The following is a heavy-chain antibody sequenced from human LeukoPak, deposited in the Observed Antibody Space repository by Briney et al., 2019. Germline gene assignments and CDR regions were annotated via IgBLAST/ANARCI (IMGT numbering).Heavy chain of an antibody. Sequence: PSQXLSLTCTVSGGSISSGSYYWRWIRQPAGKGVEWVGRIYTSGRTNDNPSLKRRVTISVNTYKKQCSLKKSSVTAADTAVYYCASMTYYYDSSGYYYEGNFDYWGQGTLVTVSS. J-gene: IGHJ4*02. V-gene: IGHV4-61*02. D-gene: IGHD3-22*01. CDR3: ASMTYYYDSSGYYYEGNFDY. CDR2: IYTSGRT. CDR1: GGSISSGSYY.